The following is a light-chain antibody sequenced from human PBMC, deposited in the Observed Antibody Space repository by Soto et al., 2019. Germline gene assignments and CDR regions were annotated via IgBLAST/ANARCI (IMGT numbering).Light chain of an antibody. J-gene: IGKJ2*01. Sequence: DIQMTQSPSSLSASVGDRVTITCRASQSITSHLNWYQVKPGKALKLLIFAASSLQSGVPSRFSGSGCRTDFTLTISSLQPEDFATYYCQQSYRTPYTFGQRTKLEIK. V-gene: IGKV1-39*01. CDR2: AAS. CDR3: QQSYRTPYT. CDR1: QSITSH.